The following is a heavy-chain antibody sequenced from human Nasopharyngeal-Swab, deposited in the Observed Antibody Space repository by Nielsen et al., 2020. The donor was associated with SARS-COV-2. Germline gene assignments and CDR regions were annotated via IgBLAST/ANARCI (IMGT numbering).Heavy chain of an antibody. Sequence: GGSLKLSCAASGFTLGSYWMHWVRQAPGKGLVWVSRISPDGSVINYAGSVRGRFTISRDNSKNTLYLQMNSLRVEDTAVYYCVKHQGSSSDQWGQGTLVTVSS. CDR2: ISPDGSVI. CDR3: VKHQGSSSDQ. CDR1: GFTLGSYW. V-gene: IGHV3-74*01. J-gene: IGHJ4*02.